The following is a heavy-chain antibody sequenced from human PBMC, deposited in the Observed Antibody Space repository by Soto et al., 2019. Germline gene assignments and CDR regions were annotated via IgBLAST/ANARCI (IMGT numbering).Heavy chain of an antibody. CDR2: TIPIFDTP. CDR3: ARDREDGSGTKYNWFAS. D-gene: IGHD3-10*01. V-gene: IGHV1-69*01. CDR1: GGIFGNFG. Sequence: QMQLVQSGAEVRKPGSSVRVSCKASGGIFGNFGISWVRQAPGQGLEWMGGTIPIFDTPHYAEKFRDRVTISSDATSTAYLELTSLTSEDTATYYCARDREDGSGTKYNWFASWGLGTLVTVSS. J-gene: IGHJ5*01.